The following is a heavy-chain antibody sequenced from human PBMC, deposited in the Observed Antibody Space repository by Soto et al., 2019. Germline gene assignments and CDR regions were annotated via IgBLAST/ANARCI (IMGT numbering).Heavy chain of an antibody. D-gene: IGHD3-10*01. J-gene: IGHJ4*02. CDR3: ARAWFGDFVYYFDY. CDR2: ISAYNGNT. Sequence: QVQLVQSGAEVKKPGASVKVSCKASGYTFTNYAISWVRQAPGQGLEWRGWISAYNGNTNYAQKLQGRVTMTTDTSTSSASMELRSLRSDDTAVYYCARAWFGDFVYYFDYWGQGTLVTVSS. CDR1: GYTFTNYA. V-gene: IGHV1-18*01.